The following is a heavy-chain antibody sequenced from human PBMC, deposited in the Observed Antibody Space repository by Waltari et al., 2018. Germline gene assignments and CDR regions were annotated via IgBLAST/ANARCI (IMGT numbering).Heavy chain of an antibody. CDR1: GGSISSYY. CDR2: IYYRGST. CDR3: AREGVRGVKGIDY. V-gene: IGHV4-59*01. D-gene: IGHD3-10*01. Sequence: QVQLQESGPGLVKPSETLSLTCTVSGGSISSYYWSWIRQPPGKGLEWIGYIYYRGSTNYNPSLKSRVTISVDTSKNQFSLKLSSVTAADTAVYYCAREGVRGVKGIDYWGQGTLVTVSS. J-gene: IGHJ4*02.